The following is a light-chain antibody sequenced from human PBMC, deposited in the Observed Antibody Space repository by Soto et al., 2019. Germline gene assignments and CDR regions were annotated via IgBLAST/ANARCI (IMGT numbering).Light chain of an antibody. CDR1: QSVSSSY. CDR2: GAS. Sequence: EIVLTQSPGTLSLSPGERATLSCRASQSVSSSYLAWYQQKPGQAPRLLIYGASSRATGIPDRLSGSGSGTDFTLTISRLEPEDFAVYYCQQYGSSRASFGGGTKVEIK. CDR3: QQYGSSRAS. V-gene: IGKV3-20*01. J-gene: IGKJ4*01.